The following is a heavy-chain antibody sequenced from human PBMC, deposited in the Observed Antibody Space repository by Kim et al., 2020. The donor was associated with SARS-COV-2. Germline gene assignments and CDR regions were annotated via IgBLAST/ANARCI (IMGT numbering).Heavy chain of an antibody. Sequence: GGSLRLSCAASGFTFTSYEMNWVRQAPGKGLEWVSYISSSGSTIYYADSVKGRFTISRDNAKNSLYLQMNSLRAEDTAVYYCARDKQPGYSSGWYQDYWGQGTLVTVSS. V-gene: IGHV3-48*03. CDR2: ISSSGSTI. D-gene: IGHD6-19*01. CDR1: GFTFTSYE. J-gene: IGHJ4*02. CDR3: ARDKQPGYSSGWYQDY.